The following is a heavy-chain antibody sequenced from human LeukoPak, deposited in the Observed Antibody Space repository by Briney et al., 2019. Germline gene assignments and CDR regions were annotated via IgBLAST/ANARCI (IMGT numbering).Heavy chain of an antibody. CDR3: ARDPERVVPPYYYYGMDV. J-gene: IGHJ6*02. CDR1: GFTFSSYA. CDR2: ISYDGSNK. D-gene: IGHD2-2*01. V-gene: IGHV3-30-3*01. Sequence: GRSLSLSCAASGFTFSSYAMHWVRQAPGKGLEWVAVISYDGSNKYYADSVKSRFTISRDNSKNTLYLQMNSLRAEDTAVYYCARDPERVVPPYYYYGMDVWGQGTTVTVSS.